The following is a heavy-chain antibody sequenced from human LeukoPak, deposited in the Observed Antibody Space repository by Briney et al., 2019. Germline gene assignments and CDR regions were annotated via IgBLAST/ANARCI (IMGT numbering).Heavy chain of an antibody. Sequence: GGSLRLSCAASGFTFSDYYMSWIRQAPGKGLEWVSYISSSGSTIYYADSVKGRFTISRDNAKNSLYLQMNSLRAEDTAVYYCAGEYYYDSSGSPYWGQGTLVTVSS. CDR3: AGEYYYDSSGSPY. CDR1: GFTFSDYY. CDR2: ISSSGSTI. J-gene: IGHJ4*02. D-gene: IGHD3-22*01. V-gene: IGHV3-11*01.